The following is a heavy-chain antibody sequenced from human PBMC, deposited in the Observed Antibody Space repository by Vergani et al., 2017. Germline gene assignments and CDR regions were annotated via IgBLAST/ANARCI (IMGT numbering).Heavy chain of an antibody. D-gene: IGHD1-1*01. V-gene: IGHV3-33*06. CDR1: GFTFSSYG. Sequence: VQLVESGGGVVQPGRSLRLSCAASGFTFSSYGMHWVRQAPGKGLEWVAVIWYDGSNKYYADSVKGRFTISRDNSKNTLYLQMNSLRAEDTAVYYCAKSTTGEVYYYYYGMDVWGQGTTVTVSS. CDR2: IWYDGSNK. J-gene: IGHJ6*02. CDR3: AKSTTGEVYYYYYGMDV.